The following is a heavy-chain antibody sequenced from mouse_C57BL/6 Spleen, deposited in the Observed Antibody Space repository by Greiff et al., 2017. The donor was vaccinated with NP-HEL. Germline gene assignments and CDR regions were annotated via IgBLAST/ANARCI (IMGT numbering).Heavy chain of an antibody. Sequence: VQLQQSGAELVMPGASVKLSCKASGYTFTSYWMHWVKQRPGQGLEWIGEIDPSDSYTNYNQKFKGKSTLTVDTSSSTAYLQLSSLTSEDSAVYYCARESNRPYAMDYWGQGTSVTVSS. CDR3: ARESNRPYAMDY. J-gene: IGHJ4*01. D-gene: IGHD2-5*01. CDR2: IDPSDSYT. V-gene: IGHV1-69*01. CDR1: GYTFTSYW.